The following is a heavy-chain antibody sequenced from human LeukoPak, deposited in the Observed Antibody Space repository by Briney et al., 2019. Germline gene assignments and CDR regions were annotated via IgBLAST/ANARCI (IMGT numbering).Heavy chain of an antibody. Sequence: GGSLRLSCAASGFSFSSYAMTWARQAPVKGLEWVSAISGDGTRTYYADSVKGRFTISRDNSENTLYLEMSSLRVEDTAIYYCAKWPEGAMDYFDYWGQGTLVTVPS. J-gene: IGHJ4*02. V-gene: IGHV3-23*01. CDR3: AKWPEGAMDYFDY. CDR1: GFSFSSYA. CDR2: ISGDGTRT. D-gene: IGHD3-16*01.